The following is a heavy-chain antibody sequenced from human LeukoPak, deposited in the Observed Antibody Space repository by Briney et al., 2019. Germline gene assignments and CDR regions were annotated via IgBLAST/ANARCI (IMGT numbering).Heavy chain of an antibody. CDR2: IFSGGST. Sequence: GGSLRLSCAASGSSVSSNFMTRVRQAPGKGLEWVSVIFSGGSTYYADSVKGRFTISRDNSKNTVYLQMNSLRVEDTAVYYCARGRRWDLLVSLIDASDIWGQGTMVTVSS. CDR3: ARGRRWDLLVSLIDASDI. J-gene: IGHJ3*02. V-gene: IGHV3-53*01. D-gene: IGHD1-26*01. CDR1: GSSVSSNF.